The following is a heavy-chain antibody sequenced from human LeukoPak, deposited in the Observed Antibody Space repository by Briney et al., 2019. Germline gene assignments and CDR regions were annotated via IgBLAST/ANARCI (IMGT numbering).Heavy chain of an antibody. D-gene: IGHD3-22*01. CDR2: FSGSGGST. J-gene: IGHJ4*02. V-gene: IGHV3-23*01. Sequence: GGSLRLSCAASGFTFSSYAMSWVRQAPGKGLEWVSAFSGSGGSTYYADSVKGRFTISRDNSKNTLYLQMNSLRAEDTAVYYCANGWYYYDSSGYNYFDYWGQGTLVTVSS. CDR1: GFTFSSYA. CDR3: ANGWYYYDSSGYNYFDY.